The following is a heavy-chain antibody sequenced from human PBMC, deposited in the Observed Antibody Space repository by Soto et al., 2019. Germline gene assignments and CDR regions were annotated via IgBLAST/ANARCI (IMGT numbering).Heavy chain of an antibody. CDR2: ISAYNGNT. V-gene: IGHV1-18*01. CDR3: ARDKYSSSWYQNYYYYYGMDV. CDR1: GYTFTSYG. Sequence: ASVKVSCKASGYTFTSYGISWVRQAPGQGLEWMGWISAYNGNTNYAQKLQGRVTMTTDTSTSTAYMELRSLRSDDTAVYYCARDKYSSSWYQNYYYYYGMDVWGQGTTVTVSS. J-gene: IGHJ6*02. D-gene: IGHD6-13*01.